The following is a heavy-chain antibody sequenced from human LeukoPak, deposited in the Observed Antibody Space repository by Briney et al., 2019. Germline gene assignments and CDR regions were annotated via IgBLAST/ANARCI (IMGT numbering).Heavy chain of an antibody. V-gene: IGHV4-59*08. CDR3: VLAPNSNWFDF. J-gene: IGHJ4*02. CDR1: GDSISSFY. D-gene: IGHD2-15*01. Sequence: PSETLSLTCSVSGDSISSFYWNWIRQSPGRGLEWIGNIHYSGSSIYNPPLRSRVTMSIDTSKKQFFLKLRSVTAADTAVYYCVLAPNSNWFDFWGQGTLVTVSS. CDR2: IHYSGSS.